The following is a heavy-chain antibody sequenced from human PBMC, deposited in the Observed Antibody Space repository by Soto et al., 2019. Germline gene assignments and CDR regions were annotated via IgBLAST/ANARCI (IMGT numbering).Heavy chain of an antibody. CDR3: AKDSVKLLPNYSSPTYGDY. CDR1: GFTFSSYA. D-gene: IGHD6-13*01. Sequence: SGGSLRLSCAASGFTFSSYAMSWVRQAPGKGLEWVSAISGSGGSTYYADSVKGRFTISRDNSKNTLYLQMNSLRAEDTAVYYCAKDSVKLLPNYSSPTYGDYWGQGTLVTVSS. V-gene: IGHV3-23*01. CDR2: ISGSGGST. J-gene: IGHJ4*02.